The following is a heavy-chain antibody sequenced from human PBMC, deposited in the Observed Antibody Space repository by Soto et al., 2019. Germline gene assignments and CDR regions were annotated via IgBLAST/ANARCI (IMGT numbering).Heavy chain of an antibody. D-gene: IGHD3-16*01. V-gene: IGHV2-5*02. Sequence: QITLNESGPALVKPTQTLTLTCTFSGFSLNTRDVGVGWIRQPPGKALEWLGVVYWDDDKTYSPSLKSRLTITKATPKNQLVLRMTKMAPVDTSTYYCAHCRGGVASFWGQGTLVTVSS. CDR3: AHCRGGVASF. CDR2: VYWDDDK. CDR1: GFSLNTRDVG. J-gene: IGHJ4*02.